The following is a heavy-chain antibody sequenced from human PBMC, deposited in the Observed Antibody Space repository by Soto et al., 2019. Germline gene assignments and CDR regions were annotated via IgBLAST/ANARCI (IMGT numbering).Heavy chain of an antibody. V-gene: IGHV4-31*01. D-gene: IGHD1-26*01. J-gene: IGHJ4*02. CDR3: AREGGIVGATAADY. Sequence: QVQLQESGPGLVKPSQTLSLTCTVSGGSISSGGYYWSWIRQHPGKGLEWIGYIYYSGSTYYNPSLQSLVTISVDTSQNQCPLKLSAVTAADTALYCCAREGGIVGATAADYWGQGTLVTVSS. CDR2: IYYSGST. CDR1: GGSISSGGYY.